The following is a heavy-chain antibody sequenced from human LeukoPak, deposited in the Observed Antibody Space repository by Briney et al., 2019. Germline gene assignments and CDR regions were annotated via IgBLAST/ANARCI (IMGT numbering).Heavy chain of an antibody. D-gene: IGHD5-18*01. CDR1: GFSLSTSGMC. CDR2: IDWDDDK. V-gene: IGHV2-70*11. Sequence: SGPALVQPTQTLTLTCTFSGFSLSTSGMCVSWIRQPPGKALEWLARIDWDDDKYYSTSLRTRLSISKDTSKNQVVLTMANMDPVDTATYYCARLREDTAVNWFDPWGQGTLVTVSS. CDR3: ARLREDTAVNWFDP. J-gene: IGHJ5*02.